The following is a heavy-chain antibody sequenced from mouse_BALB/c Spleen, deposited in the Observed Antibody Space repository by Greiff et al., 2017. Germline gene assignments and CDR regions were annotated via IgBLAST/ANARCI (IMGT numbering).Heavy chain of an antibody. D-gene: IGHD2-1*01. CDR1: GFSLTSYG. CDR3: DRNSYGNHAMDY. Sequence: VKLMESGPGLVQPSQSLSITCTVSGFSLTSYGVHWVRQSPGKGLEWLGVIWSGGSTYYNAAFISRLSISKDNSKSQVFFKMNSLQANDTAIYYCDRNSYGNHAMDYWGQGTSVTVSS. V-gene: IGHV2-2*02. CDR2: IWSGGST. J-gene: IGHJ4*01.